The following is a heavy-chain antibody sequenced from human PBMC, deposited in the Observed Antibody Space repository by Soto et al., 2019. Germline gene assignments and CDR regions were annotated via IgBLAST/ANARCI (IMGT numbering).Heavy chain of an antibody. V-gene: IGHV6-1*01. Sequence: PSQTLSLTCAISGDSVSSNSAAWNWIRQSPSRGLEWLGRTYYRSKWYNDYAVSVKSRITINPDTSKNQFSLQLNSVTPEDTAVYYCAVHYYDSSGYYYYYYGMDVWGQGTTVTVSS. CDR2: TYYRSKWYN. CDR1: GDSVSSNSAA. J-gene: IGHJ6*02. D-gene: IGHD3-22*01. CDR3: AVHYYDSSGYYYYYYGMDV.